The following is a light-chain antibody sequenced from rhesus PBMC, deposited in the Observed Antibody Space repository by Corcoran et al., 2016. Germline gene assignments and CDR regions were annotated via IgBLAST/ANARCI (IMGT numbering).Light chain of an antibody. CDR1: QDITSL. CDR3: QHYISRPLT. J-gene: IGKJ4*01. V-gene: IGKV1-22*01. CDR2: KAS. Sequence: DIQMTQSPSSLSASIGDTVTITCRASQDITSLLAWYQQKPGKAPKLLIHKASRLQSGVPSRFSGSGSGTDFTLPISSLQSEDFATYYCQHYISRPLTFGGGTKVDLK.